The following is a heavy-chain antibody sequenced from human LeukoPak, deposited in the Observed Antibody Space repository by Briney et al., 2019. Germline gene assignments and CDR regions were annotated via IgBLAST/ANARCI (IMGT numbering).Heavy chain of an antibody. CDR3: ACPPDYGDYEVSY. Sequence: SETLSLTCAVYGGSFSVYYWSWIRQPPGKGLEWIGEINHSGSTNYNPSLKSRVTISVDTSKNQFSLKLSSVTAADTAVYYCACPPDYGDYEVSYWGQGTLVTVSS. V-gene: IGHV4-34*09. J-gene: IGHJ4*02. CDR2: INHSGST. CDR1: GGSFSVYY. D-gene: IGHD4-17*01.